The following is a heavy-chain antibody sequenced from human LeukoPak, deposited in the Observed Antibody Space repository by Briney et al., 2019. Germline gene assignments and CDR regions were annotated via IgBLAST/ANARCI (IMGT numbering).Heavy chain of an antibody. CDR3: ARGGHYYDSSAYGFDY. V-gene: IGHV4-39*07. Sequence: SEALSLTCTVSGGSISSSSYYWGWIRQPPGKGLEWIGRIYTSGSTNYNPSLKSRVTISVDTSKNQFSLKLSSVTAADTAVYYCARGGHYYDSSAYGFDYWGQGTLVTVSS. J-gene: IGHJ4*02. CDR2: IYTSGST. CDR1: GGSISSSSYY. D-gene: IGHD3-22*01.